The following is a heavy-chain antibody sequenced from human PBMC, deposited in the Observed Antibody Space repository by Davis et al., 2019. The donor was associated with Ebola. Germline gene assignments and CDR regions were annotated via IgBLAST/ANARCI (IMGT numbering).Heavy chain of an antibody. V-gene: IGHV5-51*01. CDR3: ARQVFNYWNYVGGMDV. J-gene: IGHJ6*02. CDR1: GYSFTSYW. CDR2: IYPGDSDT. Sequence: GESLKISCKGSGYSFTSYWIGWVRQMPGKGLEWMGIIYPGDSDTRYSPSFQGQVTISADKSISTAYLQWSSLKASDTAMYYCARQVFNYWNYVGGMDVWGQGTTVTVSS. D-gene: IGHD1-7*01.